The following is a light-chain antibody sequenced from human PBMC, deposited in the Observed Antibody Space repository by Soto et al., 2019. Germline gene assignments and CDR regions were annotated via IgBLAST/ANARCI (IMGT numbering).Light chain of an antibody. V-gene: IGKV3-20*01. CDR1: QSVSSNY. CDR2: ATS. CDR3: QQYGNSPRYS. Sequence: EIVLTQSPGTLSLSLGERATLSCRASQSVSSNYLAWYQQKPGQAPRLLIYATSSRATGIPDRFGGSGSGTDFTLTISRLEPEDFAVYYCQQYGNSPRYSFGQGTKLEIK. J-gene: IGKJ2*03.